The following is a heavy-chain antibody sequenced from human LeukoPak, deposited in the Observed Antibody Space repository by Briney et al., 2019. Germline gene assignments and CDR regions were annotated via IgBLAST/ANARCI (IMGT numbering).Heavy chain of an antibody. J-gene: IGHJ4*02. CDR3: AKPPEVGATVGYFDY. CDR1: GFSFSDSG. V-gene: IGHV3-30*18. D-gene: IGHD1-26*01. Sequence: GGSLRLSCAASGFSFSDSGMHWVRQTPGKGLEWVAVISYEGRNKYYADSVKGRFTISRDNSKNTLYLQMNSLRAEDTAVYYCAKPPEVGATVGYFDYWGQGTLVTVSS. CDR2: ISYEGRNK.